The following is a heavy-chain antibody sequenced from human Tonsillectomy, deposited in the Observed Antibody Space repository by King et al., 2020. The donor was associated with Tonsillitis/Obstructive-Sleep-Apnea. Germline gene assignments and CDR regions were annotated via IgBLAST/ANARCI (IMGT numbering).Heavy chain of an antibody. Sequence: QLVQSGGGLVQPGGSLRLSCAASGFTFSSYDMHWVRQATGKGLEWVSAIVTAGDTYYPGSVKGRFTISRENAKNSLYLQMNSLRAGDTAVYYCARGRLDAFDIWGQGTMVTVSS. CDR2: IVTAGDT. CDR3: ARGRLDAFDI. D-gene: IGHD3-16*01. J-gene: IGHJ3*02. V-gene: IGHV3-13*01. CDR1: GFTFSSYD.